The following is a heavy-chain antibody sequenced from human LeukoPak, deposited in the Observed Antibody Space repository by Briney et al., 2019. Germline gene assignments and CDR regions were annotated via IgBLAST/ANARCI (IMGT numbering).Heavy chain of an antibody. CDR3: ARDRPGGGKLDFDY. D-gene: IGHD1-1*01. Sequence: GGSLRLSCAASGFIVSSHYMNWVRQAPGKGLEWDAVIYTGGDTYYAESVEGRFTISRHNSKNTLYLQMNSLRTDDTAVYYCARDRPGGGKLDFDYWGQGTLVTVSS. V-gene: IGHV3-53*04. CDR2: IYTGGDT. J-gene: IGHJ4*02. CDR1: GFIVSSHY.